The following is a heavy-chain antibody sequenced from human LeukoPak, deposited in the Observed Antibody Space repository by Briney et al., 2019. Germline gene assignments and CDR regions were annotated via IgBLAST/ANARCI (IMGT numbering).Heavy chain of an antibody. D-gene: IGHD1-1*01. J-gene: IGHJ3*02. Sequence: GASVKVSRKASGYTFTGYYMHWVRQAPGQGLEWMGRINPNSGGTNYAQKFQGRVTMTSDPSISTAYMELSRLRSDDTAVYYCARWKSLGELERRSADAFDIWGQGTMVTVSS. V-gene: IGHV1-2*06. CDR3: ARWKSLGELERRSADAFDI. CDR2: INPNSGGT. CDR1: GYTFTGYY.